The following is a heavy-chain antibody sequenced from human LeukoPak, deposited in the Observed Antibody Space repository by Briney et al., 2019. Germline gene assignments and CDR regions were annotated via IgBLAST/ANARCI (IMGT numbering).Heavy chain of an antibody. CDR2: ISSSSSYI. V-gene: IGHV3-21*01. CDR3: ARSNHYYDSSGYFR. D-gene: IGHD3-22*01. J-gene: IGHJ4*02. CDR1: GFTFSSYS. Sequence: GGSLRLSCAASGFTFSSYSMNWVRQAPGKGLGWVSSISSSSSYIYYADSVKGRFTISRDNAKNSLYLQMNSLRAEDTAVYYCARSNHYYDSSGYFRWGQGTLVTVSS.